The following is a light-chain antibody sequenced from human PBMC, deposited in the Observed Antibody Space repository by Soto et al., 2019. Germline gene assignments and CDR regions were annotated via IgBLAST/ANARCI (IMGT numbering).Light chain of an antibody. V-gene: IGKV1-27*01. CDR2: SAS. CDR3: QKCNSAPCT. J-gene: IGKJ3*01. CDR1: QGISSY. Sequence: DIQMTQSPSSLSASVGDRVTITCRASQGISSYLAWYQQKPGKVPKLLIYSASTLPSGVPSRVSGSGSGTDFTLTISSLQTEDVATYYCQKCNSAPCTFGPGTKVYIK.